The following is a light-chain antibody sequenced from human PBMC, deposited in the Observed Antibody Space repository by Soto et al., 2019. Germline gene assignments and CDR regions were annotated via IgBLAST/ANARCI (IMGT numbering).Light chain of an antibody. CDR2: GAS. J-gene: IGKJ1*01. CDR1: QSVSSTH. CDR3: HQYGSSPQT. V-gene: IGKV3-20*01. Sequence: EIVWTQSPGTLSFSPGDRATLFCRASQSVSSTHLAWDHQKPGQAPRLLIYGASTWDSGIPDRFSGSGSGTDFTLTISRLENDDFEVYYCHQYGSSPQTFGQGTTVQIK.